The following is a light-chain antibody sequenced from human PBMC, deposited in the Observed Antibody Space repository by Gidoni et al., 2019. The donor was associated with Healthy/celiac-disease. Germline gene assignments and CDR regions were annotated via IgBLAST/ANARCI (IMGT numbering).Light chain of an antibody. Sequence: QSALTQPASVSVSPGQSITISGTGTSSDVGGYNLVSWYQQHPGKAPKLMIYEVSKRPSGVSNRFSGSKSGNTASLTISGLQAEDEADYYCCSYAGSSTPVVFGGGTKLTVL. CDR3: CSYAGSSTPVV. V-gene: IGLV2-23*02. CDR1: SSDVGGYNL. CDR2: EVS. J-gene: IGLJ2*01.